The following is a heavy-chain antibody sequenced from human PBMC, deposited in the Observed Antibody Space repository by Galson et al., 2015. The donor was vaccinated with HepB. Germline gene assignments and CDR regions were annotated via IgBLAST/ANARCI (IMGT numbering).Heavy chain of an antibody. CDR3: AKGVTIFGEA. J-gene: IGHJ5*02. CDR1: GFTFSNYG. Sequence: SLRLSCAASGFTFSNYGMHWVRQAPGKGLEWVAVISYTGSNKYYADSVKGRFTISRDNSKNTLYLQMNSLRDEDTAVYYCAKGVTIFGEAWGQGTLVTVSS. V-gene: IGHV3-30*18. D-gene: IGHD3-3*01. CDR2: ISYTGSNK.